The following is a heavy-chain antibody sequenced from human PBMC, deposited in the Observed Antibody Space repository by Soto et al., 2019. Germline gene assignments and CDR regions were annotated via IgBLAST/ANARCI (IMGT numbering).Heavy chain of an antibody. J-gene: IGHJ6*02. D-gene: IGHD2-8*01. CDR2: ISYDGSNK. CDR1: GFTFSSYA. Sequence: GGSLRLSCAASGFTFSSYAMHWVRQAPGKGLEWVAVISYDGSNKYYADSVKGRFTISRDNSKNTLYLQMYSLRAEDTAVYYCARDRTNGVCYNRVACYYYGMDVWGQGTTVTVSS. CDR3: ARDRTNGVCYNRVACYYYGMDV. V-gene: IGHV3-30-3*01.